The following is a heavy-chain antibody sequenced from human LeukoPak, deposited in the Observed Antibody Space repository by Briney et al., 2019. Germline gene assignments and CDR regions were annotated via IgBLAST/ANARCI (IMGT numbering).Heavy chain of an antibody. J-gene: IGHJ3*02. V-gene: IGHV1-2*02. CDR3: ARWDDSSGYHDAFDI. CDR2: INPNSGGT. D-gene: IGHD3-22*01. CDR1: GHTFTGYY. Sequence: ASVKVSCKASGHTFTGYYMHWVRQAPGQGLEWMGWINPNSGGTNYAQKFQGRVTMTRDTSISTAYMELSRLRSDDTAVYYCARWDDSSGYHDAFDIWGQGTMVTVSS.